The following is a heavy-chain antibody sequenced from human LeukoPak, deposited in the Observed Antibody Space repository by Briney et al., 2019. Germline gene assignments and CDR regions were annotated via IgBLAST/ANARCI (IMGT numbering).Heavy chain of an antibody. Sequence: ASVKVSCKASGYTFTGYYMHWVRQAPGQGLEWMGWINPKSGGTNNAQKFQGRVTMTRDTAISTAYMELRRLRSDDTAVYYCARGFDPLVVVAATLSYYMDVWGKGTTVTVSS. CDR1: GYTFTGYY. CDR2: INPKSGGT. J-gene: IGHJ6*03. CDR3: ARGFDPLVVVAATLSYYMDV. D-gene: IGHD2-15*01. V-gene: IGHV1-2*02.